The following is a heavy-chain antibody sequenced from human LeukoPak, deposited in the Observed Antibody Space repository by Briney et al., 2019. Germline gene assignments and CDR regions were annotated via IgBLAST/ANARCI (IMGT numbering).Heavy chain of an antibody. D-gene: IGHD1-26*01. CDR1: GGSISSYY. V-gene: IGHV4-59*01. J-gene: IGHJ3*02. Sequence: SETLSLTCTVSGGSISSYYWSWIRQPPGKGLEWIGCIYYSGSTNYNPSLKSRVTISVDTSKNQFSLKLSSVTAADTAVYYCASELGATHAFDIWGQGTMATVSS. CDR3: ASELGATHAFDI. CDR2: IYYSGST.